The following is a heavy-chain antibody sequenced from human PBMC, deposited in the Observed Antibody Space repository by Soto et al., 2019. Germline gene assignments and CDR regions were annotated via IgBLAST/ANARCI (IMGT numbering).Heavy chain of an antibody. D-gene: IGHD3-9*01. CDR3: ARDLRGAEGFDP. CDR1: GYTFNNYG. Sequence: QVQLVQSGTEVKKPGASVKVSCKASGYTFNNYGFSWVRQAPGQGLEWVGWIGTHNGDTTYAQSFQGRVTMTIDTSTTTSYMEVTSLTFDDTAVYFCARDLRGAEGFDPWGQGTLVIVSS. CDR2: IGTHNGDT. V-gene: IGHV1-18*01. J-gene: IGHJ5*02.